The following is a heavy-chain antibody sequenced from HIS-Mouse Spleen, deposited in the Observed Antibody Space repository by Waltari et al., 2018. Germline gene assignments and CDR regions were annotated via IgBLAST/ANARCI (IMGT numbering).Heavy chain of an antibody. CDR2: IYYSGRT. Sequence: QLQLQESGPGLVKPSETLSLTCTVSGGSISSSSYYWGWIRQPPGKGLEWSGGIYYSGRTYYNPSIRSRVTISVDTSKNQFSLKLSSVTAADTAVYYCARGPGIAAAGTSYFDYWGQGTLVTVSS. CDR3: ARGPGIAAAGTSYFDY. J-gene: IGHJ4*02. CDR1: GGSISSSSYY. V-gene: IGHV4-39*07. D-gene: IGHD6-13*01.